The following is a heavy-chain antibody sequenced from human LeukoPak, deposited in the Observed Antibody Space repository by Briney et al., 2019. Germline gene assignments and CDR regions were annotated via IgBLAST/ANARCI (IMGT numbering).Heavy chain of an antibody. CDR2: ISSSSSTI. CDR3: ARDSQLRAFDI. D-gene: IGHD1-26*01. J-gene: IGHJ3*02. CDR1: GFTFSSYS. Sequence: GGSLRLSCAASGFTFSSYSMNWVRQAPGKGLEWVSYISSSSSTIYYADSVKGRFTISRDNAKNSLYLQMNSLRAEDTAVYYCARDSQLRAFDIWGQGTMVTVSS. V-gene: IGHV3-48*04.